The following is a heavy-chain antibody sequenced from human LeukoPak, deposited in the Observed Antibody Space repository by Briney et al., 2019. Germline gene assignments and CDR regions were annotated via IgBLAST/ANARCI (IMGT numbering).Heavy chain of an antibody. D-gene: IGHD2-2*01. J-gene: IGHJ4*02. CDR2: ISAYNGNT. Sequence: ASVKVSCKASGYTFTSYGISWVRQAPGQGLEWMGWISAYNGNTNYAQKLQGRVTMTTDTSTSTAYMELRNLRSDDTAVYYCARVLVYCSSTSCYLEDYWGQGTLVTVSS. CDR1: GYTFTSYG. CDR3: ARVLVYCSSTSCYLEDY. V-gene: IGHV1-18*01.